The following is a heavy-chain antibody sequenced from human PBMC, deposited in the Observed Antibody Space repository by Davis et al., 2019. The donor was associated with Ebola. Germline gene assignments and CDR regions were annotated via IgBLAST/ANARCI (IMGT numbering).Heavy chain of an antibody. CDR2: ISSSSSYI. D-gene: IGHD2-15*01. CDR1: GFTFSDYY. J-gene: IGHJ4*02. Sequence: GGSLRLSCAASGFTFSDYYMNWVRQAPGKGLEWVSSISSSSSYIYYADSVKGRFTISRDNAKNSLYLQMNSLRAEDTAVYYCAKSGDIVVVVAAPIDYWGQGTLVTVSS. CDR3: AKSGDIVVVVAAPIDY. V-gene: IGHV3-21*01.